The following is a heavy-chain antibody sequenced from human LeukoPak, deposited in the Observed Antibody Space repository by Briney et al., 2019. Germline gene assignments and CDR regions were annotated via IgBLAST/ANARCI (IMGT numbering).Heavy chain of an antibody. Sequence: SETLSLTCAVSGGSISSYYWSWIRQPPGKGLEWIGYIYTSGSTNYNPSLKSRVTISVDTSKNQFSLKLSSVTAADTAVYYCARHLSPTYSSSWYPNWFDPWGQGTLVTVSS. CDR1: GGSISSYY. CDR3: ARHLSPTYSSSWYPNWFDP. J-gene: IGHJ5*02. CDR2: IYTSGST. V-gene: IGHV4-4*09. D-gene: IGHD6-13*01.